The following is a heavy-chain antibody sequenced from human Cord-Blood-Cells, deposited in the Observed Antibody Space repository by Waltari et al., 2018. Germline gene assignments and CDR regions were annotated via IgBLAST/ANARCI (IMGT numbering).Heavy chain of an antibody. V-gene: IGHV4-34*01. J-gene: IGHJ4*02. D-gene: IGHD3-22*01. CDR2: INHSGST. Sequence: QVQLQQWGVGLLKPSETLSLPCLVYGGSFSGYYWSWLRQPPGKGLEWIGEINHSGSTNDNPALKSRVTISVDTSKNQFSLKLSSVTAADTAVYYCASYYYYDSSGYYFDYWGQGTLVTVSS. CDR3: ASYYYYDSSGYYFDY. CDR1: GGSFSGYY.